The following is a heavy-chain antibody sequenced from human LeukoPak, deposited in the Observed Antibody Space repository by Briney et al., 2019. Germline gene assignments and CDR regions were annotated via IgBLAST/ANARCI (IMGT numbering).Heavy chain of an antibody. CDR2: INAGNGNT. CDR3: AREPSSSWYGGFDY. CDR1: GYTFTSYA. J-gene: IGHJ4*02. D-gene: IGHD6-13*01. V-gene: IGHV1-3*01. Sequence: ASVTVSFTASGYTFTSYAMHWVRQAPGQRLEWMGWINAGNGNTKYSQKFQGRVTITRDTSASTAYMELSSLRSEDTAVYYCAREPSSSWYGGFDYWGQGTLVTVSS.